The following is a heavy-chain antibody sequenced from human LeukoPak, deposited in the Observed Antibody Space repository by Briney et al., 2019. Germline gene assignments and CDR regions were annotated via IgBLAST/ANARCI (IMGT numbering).Heavy chain of an antibody. J-gene: IGHJ5*02. CDR2: IYTSGST. Sequence: SETLSLTCTVSGGSISSYYWSWIRQPAGKGLEWIGRIYTSGSTNYNPSLKSRVTISVDTSKNQFSLKLSSVTAADTAVYYCARAGSGWTDNWFDPWGQGTLVTVSS. CDR3: ARAGSGWTDNWFDP. CDR1: GGSISSYY. V-gene: IGHV4-4*07. D-gene: IGHD6-19*01.